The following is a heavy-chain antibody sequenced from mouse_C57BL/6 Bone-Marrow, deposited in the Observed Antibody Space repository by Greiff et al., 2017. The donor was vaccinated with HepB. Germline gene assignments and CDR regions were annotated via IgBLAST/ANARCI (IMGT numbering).Heavy chain of an antibody. J-gene: IGHJ4*01. Sequence: VQLQQSGAELVKPGASVKISCKASGYAFSSYWMNWVKQRPGKGLEWIGQIYPGDGDTNYNGKFKGKATLTADKSSSTAYMQRSSLTSEASAVYFCARKGSYYGAMDYWGQGTSVTVSS. V-gene: IGHV1-80*01. CDR2: IYPGDGDT. CDR1: GYAFSSYW. CDR3: ARKGSYYGAMDY. D-gene: IGHD2-1*01.